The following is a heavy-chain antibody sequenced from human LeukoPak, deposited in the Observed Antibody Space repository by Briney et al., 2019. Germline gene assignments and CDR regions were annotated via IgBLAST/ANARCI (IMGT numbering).Heavy chain of an antibody. J-gene: IGHJ6*02. V-gene: IGHV3-15*07. D-gene: IGHD1-1*01. CDR1: GFTFSSAW. Sequence: GGSLRLSCAASGFTFSSAWMNWVRQAPGRGLEWVSRIKGQTDGGATDSAAPVKGRFTISRDDSRNTLYLQMNSLNTEDTAVYYCTAPKLVLYGLDVWGQGTTVIVSS. CDR2: IKGQTDGGAT. CDR3: TAPKLVLYGLDV.